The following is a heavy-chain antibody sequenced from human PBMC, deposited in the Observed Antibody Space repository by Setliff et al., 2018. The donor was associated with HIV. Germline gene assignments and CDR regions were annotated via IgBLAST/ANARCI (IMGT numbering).Heavy chain of an antibody. CDR3: AAFDSGRDV. CDR1: GGSLSGYY. D-gene: IGHD6-19*01. CDR2: IHPTGHI. Sequence: SETLSLTCVASGGSLSGYYWNWIRQTPGKGLEWIGEIHPTGHINYNPSYKSRVTVSLDTSKIQFPLKLNSVTAADTGVYYCAAFDSGRDVWGQGTLVTVSS. J-gene: IGHJ4*02. V-gene: IGHV4-34*01.